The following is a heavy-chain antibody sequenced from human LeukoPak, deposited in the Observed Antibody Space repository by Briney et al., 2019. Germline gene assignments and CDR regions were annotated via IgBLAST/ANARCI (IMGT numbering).Heavy chain of an antibody. D-gene: IGHD3-9*01. J-gene: IGHJ5*02. Sequence: PSETLSLTCSVSGGSISNSIYYWPWIRHPPGTGLEWIGYIYYSGSTYYKPSLRSRVTISIDTSKNQFSLKLTSVTAADTAVYYCARVPGNYDFMTGLNWFDPWGQGTLVTVSS. V-gene: IGHV4-30-4*08. CDR1: GGSISNSIYY. CDR2: IYYSGST. CDR3: ARVPGNYDFMTGLNWFDP.